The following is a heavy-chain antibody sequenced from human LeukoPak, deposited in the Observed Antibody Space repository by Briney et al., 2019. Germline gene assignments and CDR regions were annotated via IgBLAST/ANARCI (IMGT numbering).Heavy chain of an antibody. J-gene: IGHJ2*01. Sequence: PSETLSLTCSVSGGSVSSSTYYRGWIRQPPGKGLEWIGNIYYSGSTYYNPSLKSRVTISVDTSKNQFSLKLSSVTAADTAVYYCARVVPAAPLEWYFDLWGRGTLVTVSS. CDR3: ARVVPAAPLEWYFDL. V-gene: IGHV4-39*07. CDR2: IYYSGST. CDR1: GGSVSSSTYY. D-gene: IGHD2-2*01.